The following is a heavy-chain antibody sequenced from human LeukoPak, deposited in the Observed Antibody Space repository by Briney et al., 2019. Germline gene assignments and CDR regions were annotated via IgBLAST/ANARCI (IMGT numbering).Heavy chain of an antibody. CDR2: IYYSGST. V-gene: IGHV4-59*01. D-gene: IGHD5-18*01. CDR3: ARVPPYNSGYGGFDY. CDR1: GGSISNYY. J-gene: IGHJ4*02. Sequence: SETLSLTCSVSGGSISNYYCGWIRQPPGKRLEWIGYIYYSGSTYYNPSLKSRATISVDTSKNQFSLQLSSVTAADTAVYFCARVPPYNSGYGGFDYWGQGNLVTVSS.